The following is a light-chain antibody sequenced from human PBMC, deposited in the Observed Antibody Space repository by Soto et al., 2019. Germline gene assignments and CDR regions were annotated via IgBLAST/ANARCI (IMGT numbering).Light chain of an antibody. V-gene: IGLV1-47*01. CDR1: ISNLGINY. CDR3: ATWRDSVSGVL. CDR2: SDT. Sequence: QSVRTQPPSASGTPGQRVTSSCSGSISNLGINYVSWNQQVPGMAPKLLIYSDTQRPSGVPDRFSGSKSGTSASLAISGRRSDDEADYYCATWRDSVSGVLFGGGTKLTVL. J-gene: IGLJ3*02.